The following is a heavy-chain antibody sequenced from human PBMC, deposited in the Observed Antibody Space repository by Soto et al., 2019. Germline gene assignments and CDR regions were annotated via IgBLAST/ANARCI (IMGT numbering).Heavy chain of an antibody. CDR2: ISAHNGNT. V-gene: IGHV1-18*01. CDR1: GYAFTTYG. CDR3: ARVRYGGY. D-gene: IGHD3-10*01. Sequence: QVHLVQSGAEVKKPGASVKVSCKGSGYAFTTYGITWVRQAPGQGLEWMGWISAHNGNTKYEQKPQGVVPVTRDTSTSTAYIEMSILRSDVTTVHYCARVRYGGYWGKGALVTVSS. J-gene: IGHJ4*02.